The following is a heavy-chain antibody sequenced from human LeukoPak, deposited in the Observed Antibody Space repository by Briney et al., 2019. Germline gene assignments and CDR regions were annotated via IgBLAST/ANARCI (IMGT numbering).Heavy chain of an antibody. J-gene: IGHJ4*02. CDR1: GFTFSSYA. V-gene: IGHV4-34*01. CDR2: INHSGST. D-gene: IGHD3-16*01. CDR3: ARSRMITFGGVVPFDY. Sequence: GSLRLSCAASGFTFSSYAMSWIRQPPGKGLEWIGEINHSGSTNYNPSLKSRVTISVDTSKNQFSLKLSSVTAADTAVYYCARSRMITFGGVVPFDYWGQGTLVTVSS.